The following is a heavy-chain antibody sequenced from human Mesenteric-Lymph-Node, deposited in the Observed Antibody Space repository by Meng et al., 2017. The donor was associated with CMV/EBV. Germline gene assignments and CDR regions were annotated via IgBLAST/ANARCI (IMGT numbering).Heavy chain of an antibody. J-gene: IGHJ5*02. CDR1: GYSFTSYG. D-gene: IGHD3-9*01. Sequence: ASVKVSCKASGYSFTSYGINWVRQAPGQGLEWMGWINTYNGDTNYAQTLQDRVTITTDTSTSSAYMELRSLRSDDTAVYYCARDAYLYYDILTDSTPNNWFDPWGQGTLVTVSS. CDR3: ARDAYLYYDILTDSTPNNWFDP. CDR2: INTYNGDT. V-gene: IGHV1-18*01.